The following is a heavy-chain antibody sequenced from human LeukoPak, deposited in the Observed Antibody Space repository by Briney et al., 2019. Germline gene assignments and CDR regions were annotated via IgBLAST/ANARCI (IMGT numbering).Heavy chain of an antibody. D-gene: IGHD1-26*01. CDR3: AYSGSYMGWFDP. Sequence: ASVKVSCKASGYTFTGYYIHWVRRAPGQGLEWMGWINPKSGGTNYAQKFQDRVTMARDTAISTAYMDLSRLRSDDTAVYYCAYSGSYMGWFDPWGQGTLVTVSS. CDR2: INPKSGGT. CDR1: GYTFTGYY. V-gene: IGHV1-2*02. J-gene: IGHJ5*02.